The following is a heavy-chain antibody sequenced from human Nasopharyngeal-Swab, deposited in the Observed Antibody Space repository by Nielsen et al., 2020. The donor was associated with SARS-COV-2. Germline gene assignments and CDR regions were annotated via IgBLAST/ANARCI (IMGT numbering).Heavy chain of an antibody. D-gene: IGHD5-18*01. Sequence: SVKVSCKASGGTFSSYAISWVRQAPGQGLEWMGGIIPIFGTANYAQKFQGRVTITADKSMSTAYMELSSLRSEDTAVYYCARGDVDTAMVTRFDPWGQGTLVTVSS. V-gene: IGHV1-69*06. CDR1: GGTFSSYA. CDR2: IIPIFGTA. CDR3: ARGDVDTAMVTRFDP. J-gene: IGHJ5*02.